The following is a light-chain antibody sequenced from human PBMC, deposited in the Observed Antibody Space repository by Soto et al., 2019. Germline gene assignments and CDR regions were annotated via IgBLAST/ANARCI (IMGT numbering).Light chain of an antibody. CDR2: DAY. Sequence: ELVMTQSSAPLSVSQGERATLSCRASQSVSRNLAWYKQKPGQAPRLLIYDAYNRATGIPPRFSGSGSGKNFTLTISSLQPEDSAVYYGQQRHMWPITFGQGTRLEIK. CDR3: QQRHMWPIT. J-gene: IGKJ5*01. CDR1: QSVSRN. V-gene: IGKV3-11*01.